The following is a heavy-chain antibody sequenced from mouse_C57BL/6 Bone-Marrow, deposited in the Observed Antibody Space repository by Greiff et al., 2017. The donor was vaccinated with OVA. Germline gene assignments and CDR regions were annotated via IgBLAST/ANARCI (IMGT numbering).Heavy chain of an antibody. J-gene: IGHJ1*03. CDR1: GFTFSSYA. V-gene: IGHV5-4*01. CDR2: ISDGGSYT. CDR3: ARGNSGYGWYFDV. Sequence: EVQLVESGGGLVKPGGSLKLSCAASGFTFSSYAMSWVRQTPEKRLEWVATISDGGSYTYYPDNVKGRFTISRDNAKNNLYLQMSHLKSEDTAMYYCARGNSGYGWYFDVWGTGTTVTVSS. D-gene: IGHD3-2*02.